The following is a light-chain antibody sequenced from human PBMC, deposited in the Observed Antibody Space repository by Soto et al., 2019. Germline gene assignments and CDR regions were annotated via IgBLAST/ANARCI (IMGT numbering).Light chain of an antibody. Sequence: DIQMTQSPSSLSASVGDRVTITCRTSQSVSIHLNWYQQKPGKAPKLMIYGASSLHSDVPSRFSGSGSGTDFTLTISSLQPEDFASYYCQQTYSFPLTFGGGTKVEIK. J-gene: IGKJ4*01. CDR1: QSVSIH. CDR3: QQTYSFPLT. CDR2: GAS. V-gene: IGKV1-39*01.